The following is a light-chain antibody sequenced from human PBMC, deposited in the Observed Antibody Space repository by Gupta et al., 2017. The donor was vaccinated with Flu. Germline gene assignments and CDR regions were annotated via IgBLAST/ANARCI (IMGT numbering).Light chain of an antibody. V-gene: IGLV2-14*01. CDR1: DVGGDNS. Sequence: DVGGDNSVSWYQQHPGKVPNLLIFDVTKRPSGVSNRFSGSKSGNTASLTISGLQADDEADYYCGSYTSISTPYVFGTVTKVTVL. J-gene: IGLJ1*01. CDR2: DVT. CDR3: GSYTSISTPYV.